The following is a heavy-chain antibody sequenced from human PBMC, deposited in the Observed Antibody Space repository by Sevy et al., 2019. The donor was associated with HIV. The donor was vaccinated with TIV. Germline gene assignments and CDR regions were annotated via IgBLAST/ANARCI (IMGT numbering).Heavy chain of an antibody. CDR1: GFTFDDYT. Sequence: GGSLRLSCAASGFTFDDYTMHWVRQAPGKGLEWVSLISWDGGSTYYADFVKGRFTISRDNSKNSLYLQMNSLRTEDTALYYCAKDSGVGSSRYYFDYWGQGTLVTVSS. CDR2: ISWDGGST. J-gene: IGHJ4*02. V-gene: IGHV3-43*01. CDR3: AKDSGVGSSRYYFDY. D-gene: IGHD6-13*01.